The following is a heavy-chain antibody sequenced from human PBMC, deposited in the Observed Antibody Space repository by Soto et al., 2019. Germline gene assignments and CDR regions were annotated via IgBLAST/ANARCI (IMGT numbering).Heavy chain of an antibody. CDR2: IYYSGNT. J-gene: IGHJ6*02. Sequence: ETLHLTNTVSGGSISGSSYYWGWIRQPRRNGLECIGSIYYSGNTYYNPSLKSRVTISVDTSKNQFSLKLSSVTAADTAVYYCARGYYGSGSYRRYYYGMDVWGQGTTVTVS. CDR1: GGSISGSSYY. D-gene: IGHD3-10*01. V-gene: IGHV4-39*07. CDR3: ARGYYGSGSYRRYYYGMDV.